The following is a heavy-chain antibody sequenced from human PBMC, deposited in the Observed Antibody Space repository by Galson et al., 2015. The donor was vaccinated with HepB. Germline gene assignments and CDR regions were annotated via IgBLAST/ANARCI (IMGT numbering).Heavy chain of an antibody. V-gene: IGHV3-23*01. D-gene: IGHD2-21*01. Sequence: SLRLSCAASGFTFNNYGMSWVRQAPGKGLEWVSSISGNGYNTYYVDSVKGRFTISRDNSKNTLYLQMNSLRAEDTAVYFCAKRHNFRGNFYYYMDVWGKGTTVTVSS. J-gene: IGHJ6*03. CDR3: AKRHNFRGNFYYYMDV. CDR1: GFTFNNYG. CDR2: ISGNGYNT.